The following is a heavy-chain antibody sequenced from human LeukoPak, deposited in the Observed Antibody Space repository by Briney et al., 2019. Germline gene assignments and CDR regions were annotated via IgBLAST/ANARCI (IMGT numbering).Heavy chain of an antibody. CDR2: IWYDGNNK. D-gene: IGHD4-17*01. J-gene: IGHJ4*02. CDR1: GFTFNSYG. V-gene: IGHV3-33*01. CDR3: AREHTTVTSLLDY. Sequence: ARSLRLSCAPAGFTFNSYGIHWVRQAPGNGLEWVAVIWYDGNNKYYADSVKGRFTISRDSSKNTMYLQMNSLRAEDTAVYYCAREHTTVTSLLDYWGQGTLVTVSS.